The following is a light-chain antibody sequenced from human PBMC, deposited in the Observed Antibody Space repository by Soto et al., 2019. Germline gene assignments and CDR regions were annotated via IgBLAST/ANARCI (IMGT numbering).Light chain of an antibody. V-gene: IGLV2-14*01. Sequence: QSVLTQPASVSGSPGQSITISCTGTINDVGSYKYVSWYQQHPGKAPQLILYDVSNRPSGVSTRFSGSKSGNTASLTISGLQTEDEADYYCSSYTTISTLLFGGGTKLTVL. J-gene: IGLJ3*02. CDR3: SSYTTISTLL. CDR2: DVS. CDR1: INDVGSYKY.